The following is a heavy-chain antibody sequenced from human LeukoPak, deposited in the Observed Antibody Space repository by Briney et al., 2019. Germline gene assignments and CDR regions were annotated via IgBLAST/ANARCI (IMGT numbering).Heavy chain of an antibody. Sequence: ASVKVSCKASGGTFSSYAINWARQAPGQGLEWMGGIIPIFGTTHYAQKFQGGVTITADDSTSTAYMELSSLRSEDTAVYYCARDKENYSWFDPWGQGTLVTVSS. CDR3: ARDKENYSWFDP. V-gene: IGHV1-69*13. CDR1: GGTFSSYA. J-gene: IGHJ5*02. CDR2: IIPIFGTT.